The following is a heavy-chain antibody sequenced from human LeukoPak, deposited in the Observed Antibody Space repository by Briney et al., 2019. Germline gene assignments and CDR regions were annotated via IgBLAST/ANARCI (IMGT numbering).Heavy chain of an antibody. Sequence: SETLSLTCTVSGGSISSSSYYWGWIRQPPGKGLEWIGSIYYSGSTYYNPSLKSRVTISVDTSKNQFSLRLTSVTAADTAVHYCARQTGSGLFILPGGQGTLVTVSS. CDR3: ARQTGSGLFILP. D-gene: IGHD3/OR15-3a*01. V-gene: IGHV4-39*01. CDR2: IYYSGST. J-gene: IGHJ4*02. CDR1: GGSISSSSYY.